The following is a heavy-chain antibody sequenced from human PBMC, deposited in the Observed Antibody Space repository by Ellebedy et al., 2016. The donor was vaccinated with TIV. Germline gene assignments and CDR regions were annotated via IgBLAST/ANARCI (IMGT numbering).Heavy chain of an antibody. D-gene: IGHD5-24*01. CDR1: GYTFTNYA. J-gene: IGHJ4*02. V-gene: IGHV1-3*04. CDR2: INTDNANT. CDR3: ARWDGYDERFQGPFDR. Sequence: AASVKVSCKASGYTFTNYAIHWVRQAPGQRLEWMGWINTDNANTKYSQKFQGRVTFTRDTSASTAYMELSSLRSDDSAVYYCARWDGYDERFQGPFDRWGQGTLVTVSS.